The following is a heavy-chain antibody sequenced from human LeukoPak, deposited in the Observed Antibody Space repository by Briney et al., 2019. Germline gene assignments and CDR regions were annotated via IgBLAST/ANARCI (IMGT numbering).Heavy chain of an antibody. CDR3: ARDRYGDGFAHFDY. CDR2: ITPSGGT. J-gene: IGHJ4*02. D-gene: IGHD5-24*01. V-gene: IGHV1-2*02. Sequence: ASVKVSCKASGYTFTTYAMHWVRQAPGQGLEWMGWITPSGGTNYPQKFQGRVAITRDTSITTAYMDLSRLTSDDTAVYYCARDRYGDGFAHFDYWGQGALVTVSS. CDR1: GYTFTTYA.